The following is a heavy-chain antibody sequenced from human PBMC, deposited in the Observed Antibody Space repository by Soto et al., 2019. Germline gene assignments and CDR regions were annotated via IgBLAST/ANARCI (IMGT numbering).Heavy chain of an antibody. V-gene: IGHV3-49*04. Sequence: SLRLSCTASGFTFGDYAMSWVRQAPGKGLEWVGFIRSKAYGGTTEYAASVKGRFTISRDDSKSIAYLQMNSLKTEDTAVYYCTRDGGGTIFGVVTLAYYFDYWGQGTLVTVSS. CDR2: IRSKAYGGTT. J-gene: IGHJ4*02. D-gene: IGHD3-3*01. CDR1: GFTFGDYA. CDR3: TRDGGGTIFGVVTLAYYFDY.